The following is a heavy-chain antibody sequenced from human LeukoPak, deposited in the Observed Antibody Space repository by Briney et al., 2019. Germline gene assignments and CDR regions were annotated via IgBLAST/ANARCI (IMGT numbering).Heavy chain of an antibody. J-gene: IGHJ2*01. CDR3: ARHDEGSGWYRSYIDL. D-gene: IGHD6-19*01. V-gene: IGHV4-4*09. CDR1: GAAISSYY. CDR2: ISTSGST. Sequence: PSETLSLTCTVSGAAISSYYCSWIRQPPGKGLEWIGYISTSGSTDYSPSLKSRVTISVDRSKNLCSLNLSPVTAADTAVYYCARHDEGSGWYRSYIDLWGRGTLVIVSS.